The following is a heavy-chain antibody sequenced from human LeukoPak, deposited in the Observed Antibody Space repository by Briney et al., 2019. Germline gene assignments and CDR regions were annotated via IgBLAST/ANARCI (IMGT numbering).Heavy chain of an antibody. V-gene: IGHV1-3*03. J-gene: IGHJ4*02. D-gene: IGHD3-10*01. CDR2: INAGNGNT. Sequence: ASVKVSCKASGYTFTSYAMHWVRQAPGQRLEWLGWINAGNGNTKYSQEFQGRVTITRDTSASTAYMELSSLRSEDMAVYYCARDLFGSGSYYDYWGQGTLVTVSS. CDR3: ARDLFGSGSYYDY. CDR1: GYTFTSYA.